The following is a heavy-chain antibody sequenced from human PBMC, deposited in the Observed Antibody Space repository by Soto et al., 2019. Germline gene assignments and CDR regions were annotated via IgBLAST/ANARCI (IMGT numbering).Heavy chain of an antibody. V-gene: IGHV3-30*18. J-gene: IGHJ5*02. CDR3: AKQFGITWIEH. CDR1: GFTLTTYG. D-gene: IGHD3-10*01. Sequence: GGSLRLSCASSGFTLTTYGMHCVRQAPGKGLEWVAAMSYDGTKEYYADSVKGRFTISRDSSRNTLFLQLNSLRAEDTAVYYCAKQFGITWIEHWGEATLVTVSS. CDR2: MSYDGTKE.